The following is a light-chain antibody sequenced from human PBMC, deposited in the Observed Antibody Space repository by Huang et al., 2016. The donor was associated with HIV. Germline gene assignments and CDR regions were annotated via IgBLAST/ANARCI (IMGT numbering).Light chain of an antibody. Sequence: DVVMTQSPLSLPVTLGQSASISCTSSQSLVHSDGNTYLNWFRQGPGQSPRRLIYTVSKRDYGVPDRFSGRGSGTNFTLKISRVEAEDVGVYYCMQGKHWPPTFGQGTKLEIK. CDR2: TVS. CDR1: QSLVHSDGNTY. CDR3: MQGKHWPPT. V-gene: IGKV2-30*02. J-gene: IGKJ2*01.